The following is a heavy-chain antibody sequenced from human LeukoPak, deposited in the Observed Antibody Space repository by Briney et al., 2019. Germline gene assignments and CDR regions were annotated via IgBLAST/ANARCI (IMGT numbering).Heavy chain of an antibody. CDR2: ISGGGDTT. CDR3: AKANGYYDY. Sequence: PGGSLRLSCAASGFTFSNFGMNWVRQAPGRGLEWVSGISGGGDTTYYAESVKGRFTIPRDNSKNTLFLQMNSLSAEDTAVYYCAKANGYYDYWGQGTLVAVSS. V-gene: IGHV3-23*01. D-gene: IGHD3-22*01. CDR1: GFTFSNFG. J-gene: IGHJ4*02.